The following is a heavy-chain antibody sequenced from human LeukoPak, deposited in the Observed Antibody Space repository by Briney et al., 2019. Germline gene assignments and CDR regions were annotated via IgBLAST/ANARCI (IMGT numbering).Heavy chain of an antibody. CDR2: IYSSGST. J-gene: IGHJ4*02. Sequence: SSETLSLTCTVSGGSISNYYWSWIRQPAGKRLEWLGRIYSSGSTNYNPSLESRVTVSVDTSKNQFSLKLSSVTAADTAVYYCAREHMVRGVINRWGQGALVTVSP. CDR1: GGSISNYY. V-gene: IGHV4-4*07. CDR3: AREHMVRGVINR. D-gene: IGHD3-10*01.